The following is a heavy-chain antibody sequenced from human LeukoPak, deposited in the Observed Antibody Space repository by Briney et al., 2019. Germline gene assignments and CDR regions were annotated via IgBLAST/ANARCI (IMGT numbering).Heavy chain of an antibody. J-gene: IGHJ6*03. D-gene: IGHD1/OR15-1a*01. V-gene: IGHV4-59*01. CDR1: GGSISRDY. CDR3: ARDPLYSPNWYIYMDV. CDR2: IYYFGST. Sequence: PSETLSLTCTVSGGSISRDYWSWIRQPPGKGLEWSGDIYYFGSTNYNPSLKSRVTISVDTSKHQFSLKLSSVTAADTAVYSCARDPLYSPNWYIYMDVWGKGTTVTVSS.